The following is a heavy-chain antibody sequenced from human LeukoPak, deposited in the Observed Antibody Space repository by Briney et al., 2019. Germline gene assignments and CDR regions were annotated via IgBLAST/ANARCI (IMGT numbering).Heavy chain of an antibody. Sequence: ASVKVSCKASGYTFTRYSMNWVRQAPGQGLEWMGWINTNTGNPTYAQGFTGRFVFSLDTSVSTAYLQISSLKAEDTAVYYCARDSREDYFDHWGQGTLVTVSS. V-gene: IGHV7-4-1*02. CDR3: ARDSREDYFDH. CDR2: INTNTGNP. J-gene: IGHJ4*02. CDR1: GYTFTRYS.